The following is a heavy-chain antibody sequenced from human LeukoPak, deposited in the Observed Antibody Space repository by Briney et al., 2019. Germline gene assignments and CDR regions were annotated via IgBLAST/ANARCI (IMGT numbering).Heavy chain of an antibody. CDR2: INPSGGST. CDR1: GYTFTSYY. CDR3: ARGDKAVVAATDPQVGYYYGMDV. V-gene: IGHV1-46*01. J-gene: IGHJ6*02. Sequence: ASVKVSCKASGYTFTSYYMHWVRQAPGQGLEWMGIINPSGGSTSYAQKFQGRVTMTRDTSTSTVYMELSSLRSEDTAVYYCARGDKAVVAATDPQVGYYYGMDVWGQGTTVTVSS. D-gene: IGHD2-15*01.